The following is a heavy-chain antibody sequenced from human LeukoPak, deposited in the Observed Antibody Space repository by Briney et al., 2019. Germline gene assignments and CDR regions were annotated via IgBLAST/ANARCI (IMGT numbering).Heavy chain of an antibody. J-gene: IGHJ5*02. CDR1: GFTFSDYY. CDR2: ISSSGSTI. V-gene: IGHV3-11*01. D-gene: IGHD3-10*01. Sequence: GGSLRLSCAASGFTFSDYYMSWIRQAPGKGLEWVSYISSSGSTIYYADSVKGRFTISRDNAKNSLYLQMNSLRAEDTAVYYCARDTSNDYYGSGSYFTWFDPWGQGTLVTVSS. CDR3: ARDTSNDYYGSGSYFTWFDP.